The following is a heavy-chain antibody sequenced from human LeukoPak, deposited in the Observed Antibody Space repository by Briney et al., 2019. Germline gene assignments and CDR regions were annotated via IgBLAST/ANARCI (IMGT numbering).Heavy chain of an antibody. Sequence: PGGSLSLSCAASGFTFSSYEMNWVRQAPGEGLEWVSYISSSGSTIYYADSVKGRFTISRVNAKNSLYLQMNSLRAEDTAVYYCATVRVGGFDWFIFDYWGQGTLVTVSS. CDR1: GFTFSSYE. CDR2: ISSSGSTI. D-gene: IGHD3-9*01. V-gene: IGHV3-48*03. CDR3: ATVRVGGFDWFIFDY. J-gene: IGHJ4*02.